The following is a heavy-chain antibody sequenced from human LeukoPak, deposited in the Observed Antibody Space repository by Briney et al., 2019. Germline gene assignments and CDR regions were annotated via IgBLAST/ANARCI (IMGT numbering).Heavy chain of an antibody. V-gene: IGHV3-23*01. D-gene: IGHD5-18*01. CDR3: ARGGYSDGYCGSYQVDY. CDR2: ISGSGGST. J-gene: IGHJ4*02. Sequence: PGGSLRLSCAASGFTFSSYAMSWVRQAPGKGLEWVSAISGSGGSTYYADSVKGRFTISRDNSKNTLYLQMNSLRAEDTAVYYCARGGYSDGYCGSYQVDYWGQGTLVTVSS. CDR1: GFTFSSYA.